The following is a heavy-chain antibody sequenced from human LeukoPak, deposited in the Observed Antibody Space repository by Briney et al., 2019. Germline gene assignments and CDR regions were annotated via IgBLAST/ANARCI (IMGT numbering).Heavy chain of an antibody. CDR2: VYYSGST. CDR3: ARRRLGNYDLDY. V-gene: IGHV4-59*08. CDR1: GGSISDYY. J-gene: IGHJ4*02. Sequence: SETLSLTCTVSGGSISDYYWSWIRQPPGKGLQWIGYVYYSGSTNSNPSLESRVTMSLDTSKNQFSLKVSSVTAADTAVYYCARRRLGNYDLDYWGQGTLVTVSS. D-gene: IGHD1-7*01.